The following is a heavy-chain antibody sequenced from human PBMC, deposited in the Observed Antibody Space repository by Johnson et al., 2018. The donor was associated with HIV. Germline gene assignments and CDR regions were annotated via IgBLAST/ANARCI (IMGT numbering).Heavy chain of an antibody. D-gene: IGHD1-26*01. CDR2: INWNGGST. V-gene: IGHV3-20*04. Sequence: VHLVESGGGVVRPGGSLRLSCAASGFTFDDYGMSWVRQGPGKRLEWVSGINWNGGSTGYADSVKGRFTISRDNAKNSLYLQMNSLRAEDTALYYCARDRTGGSYPRAFDIWGQGTMVTVSS. CDR3: ARDRTGGSYPRAFDI. J-gene: IGHJ3*02. CDR1: GFTFDDYG.